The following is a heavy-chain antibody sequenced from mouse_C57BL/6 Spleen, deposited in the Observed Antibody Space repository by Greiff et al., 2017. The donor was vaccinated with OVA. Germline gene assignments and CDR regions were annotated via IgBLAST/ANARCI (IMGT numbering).Heavy chain of an antibody. CDR2: INPNNGGT. CDR3: AREGGNQYYYAMDY. J-gene: IGHJ4*01. Sequence: EVKLVESGPELVKPGASVKIPCKASGYTFTDYTMDWVKQSHGKSLEWIGDINPNNGGTIYNQKFKGKATLTVDKSSSTAYMELRSLTSEDTAVYYCAREGGNQYYYAMDYWGQGTSVTVSS. CDR1: GYTFTDYT. V-gene: IGHV1-18*01. D-gene: IGHD2-1*01.